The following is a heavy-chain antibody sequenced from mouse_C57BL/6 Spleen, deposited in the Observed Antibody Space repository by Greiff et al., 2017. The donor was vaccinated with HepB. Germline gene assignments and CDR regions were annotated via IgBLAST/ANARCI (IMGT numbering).Heavy chain of an antibody. V-gene: IGHV1-72*01. CDR1: GYTFTSYW. CDR3: ARSFSTTVVDFDY. D-gene: IGHD1-1*01. J-gene: IGHJ2*01. CDR2: IDPNSGGT. Sequence: QVQLQQPGAELVKPGASVKLSCKASGYTFTSYWMHWVQQRPGRGLEWIGRIDPNSGGTKYNEKFKSKATLTVDKPSSTAYMQLSSLTSEDSADYKCARSFSTTVVDFDYWGQGTTLTVSS.